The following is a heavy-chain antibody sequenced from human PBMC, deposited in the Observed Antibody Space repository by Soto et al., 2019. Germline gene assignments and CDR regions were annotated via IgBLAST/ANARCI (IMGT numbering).Heavy chain of an antibody. J-gene: IGHJ5*02. CDR2: ARRAGTYT. CDR1: GSTFSTYA. Sequence: EVQLLESGGDVFRPGGSRELPGAASGSTFSTYARGWVRQAPGKGLEGAPGARRAGTYTFYADPVRGRFSLSRDNSRDTVDLYMNALRGDDTAVYFCVKYTVTEDLGESWGQGTLVSVSS. CDR3: VKYTVTEDLGES. V-gene: IGHV3-23*01. D-gene: IGHD3-16*01.